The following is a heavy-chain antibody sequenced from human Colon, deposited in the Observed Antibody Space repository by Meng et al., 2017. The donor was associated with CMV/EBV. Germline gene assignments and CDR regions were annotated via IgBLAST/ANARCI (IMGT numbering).Heavy chain of an antibody. CDR1: GYTFTNYQ. J-gene: IGHJ5*02. CDR2: INTTTGNP. CDR3: ANSLGAGA. V-gene: IGHV7-4-1*02. Sequence: TVSCKASGYTFTNYQMHWVRQAPGQGLEWMGWINTTTGNPTYAQGLTGRFGFSLDTSVTTAYLHINNLKAEDTAMYYCANSLGAGAWGQGTLVTVSS. D-gene: IGHD3-16*01.